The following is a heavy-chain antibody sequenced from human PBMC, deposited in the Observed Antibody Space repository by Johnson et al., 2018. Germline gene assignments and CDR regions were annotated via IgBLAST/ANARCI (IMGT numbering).Heavy chain of an antibody. J-gene: IGHJ3*02. D-gene: IGHD3-10*01. CDR2: MNQDGRET. Sequence: VQLVQSGGELVQRGGSLRLSCAASGFTSRNYWMSWVRQAPGKGLEWVANMNQDGRETYYVDSVKGRFTISRDNAKHSLYLQMNSLRAVDTAVYYCARVRAFYGSGLDAFDRWGQGTMVTVSS. CDR1: GFTSRNYW. V-gene: IGHV3-7*01. CDR3: ARVRAFYGSGLDAFDR.